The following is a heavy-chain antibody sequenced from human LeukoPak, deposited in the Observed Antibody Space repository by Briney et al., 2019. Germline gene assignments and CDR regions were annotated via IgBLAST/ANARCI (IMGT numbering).Heavy chain of an antibody. CDR2: INTNTGNP. Sequence: ALVKVSCKASGYTFTSYAMNWVRQAPGQGLEWMGWINTNTGNPTYAQGFTGRFVFSLDTSVSTAYLQISSLKAEDTAVYYCARDLRKHSGYDYVGYYYGMDAWGQGTTVTVSS. CDR3: ARDLRKHSGYDYVGYYYGMDA. CDR1: GYTFTSYA. D-gene: IGHD5-12*01. V-gene: IGHV7-4-1*02. J-gene: IGHJ6*02.